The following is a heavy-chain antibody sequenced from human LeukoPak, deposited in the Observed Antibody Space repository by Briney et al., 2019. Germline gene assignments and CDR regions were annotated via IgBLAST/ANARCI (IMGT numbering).Heavy chain of an antibody. V-gene: IGHV3-30*02. J-gene: IGHJ4*02. CDR3: AKDSGYYNGYFDY. CDR1: VFTFRNYG. Sequence: PGESLRLSRAVSVFTFRNYGMHGLRQAPDKGVEWVAFIRYDGNHKYYAESVKGRFTISRDNSKNTLYLQMSSLRADDTAVFYCAKDSGYYNGYFDYWGQGTLVTVSS. D-gene: IGHD3-22*01. CDR2: IRYDGNHK.